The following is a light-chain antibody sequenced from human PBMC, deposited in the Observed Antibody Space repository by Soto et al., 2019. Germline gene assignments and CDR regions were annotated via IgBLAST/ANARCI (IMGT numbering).Light chain of an antibody. J-gene: IGLJ2*01. Sequence: QSVLTQPPSASGSPGQSVTISCTGTSSDVGGYNYVSWYQQHPGKAPKLTIYEVSKRPSGVPDRFSGSKSGNTASLTVSGLQAEDEADYYCSSYAGSSNLIFGGGTKVTVL. V-gene: IGLV2-8*01. CDR1: SSDVGGYNY. CDR2: EVS. CDR3: SSYAGSSNLI.